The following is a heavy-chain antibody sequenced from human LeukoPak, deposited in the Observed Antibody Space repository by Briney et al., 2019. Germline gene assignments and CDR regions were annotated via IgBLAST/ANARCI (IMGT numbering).Heavy chain of an antibody. J-gene: IGHJ4*02. D-gene: IGHD6-6*01. CDR1: GFTFDDYA. CDR2: ISWNSGSI. CDR3: AKDERSSSSLEFEY. V-gene: IGHV3-9*01. Sequence: PGRSLRLSCAASGFTFDDYAMHWVRQAPGKGLEWVSGISWNSGSIGYADSVKGRFTISRDNAKNSLYLQMNSLRAEDTALYYCAKDERSSSSLEFEYWGQGTLVTVSS.